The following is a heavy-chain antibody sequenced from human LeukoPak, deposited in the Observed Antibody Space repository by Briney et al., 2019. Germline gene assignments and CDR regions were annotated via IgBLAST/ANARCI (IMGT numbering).Heavy chain of an antibody. J-gene: IGHJ4*02. CDR1: GFSFSSYS. V-gene: IGHV3-21*01. CDR3: ARDRSVAGTVDY. Sequence: PGGSLRLSCAASGFSFSSYSMNWVRQAPGKGLEWVSSISSSSTFISYADSVKGRFTISRDNAKNSLYLQMNSQTAEDTAVYYCARDRSVAGTVDYWGQGTLVTVSS. D-gene: IGHD6-19*01. CDR2: ISSSSTFI.